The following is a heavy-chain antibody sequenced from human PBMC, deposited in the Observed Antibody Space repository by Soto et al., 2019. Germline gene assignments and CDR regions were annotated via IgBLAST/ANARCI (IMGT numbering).Heavy chain of an antibody. CDR2: IIPILGIA. Sequence: GASVKVSCKASGGTFSSYTISWVRQAPGQGLEWMGRIIPILGIANYAQKFQGRVTITADKSTSTAYMELSSLRSEDTAVHYCAREDYCSGGSCYSYYYYYMDVWGKGTTVTVSS. CDR3: AREDYCSGGSCYSYYYYYMDV. V-gene: IGHV1-69*04. D-gene: IGHD2-15*01. J-gene: IGHJ6*03. CDR1: GGTFSSYT.